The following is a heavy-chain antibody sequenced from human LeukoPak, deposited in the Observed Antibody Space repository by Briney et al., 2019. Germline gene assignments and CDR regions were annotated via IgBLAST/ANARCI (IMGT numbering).Heavy chain of an antibody. CDR2: ISYDGSNK. CDR1: GFTFSSYG. D-gene: IGHD6-19*01. V-gene: IGHV3-30*18. J-gene: IGHJ5*02. CDR3: AKGHRYSSGWYWSHWFDP. Sequence: GGSLRLSCAASGFTFSSYGMHWVRQAPGKGLERVAVISYDGSNKYYADSVKGRFTISRDNSKNTLYLQMSSLRAEDTAVYYCAKGHRYSSGWYWSHWFDPWGQGTLVTVSS.